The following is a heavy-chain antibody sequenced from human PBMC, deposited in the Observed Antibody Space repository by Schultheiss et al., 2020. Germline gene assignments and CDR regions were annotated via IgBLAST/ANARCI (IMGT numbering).Heavy chain of an antibody. J-gene: IGHJ5*02. CDR3: ARVMAAAGPEHNWFDP. V-gene: IGHV3-52*01. D-gene: IGHD6-13*01. Sequence: GGSLRLSCAASGFTFSSSWMHWVCQAPEKGLEWVADIKCDGSEKYYVDSVKGRLTISRDNAKNSLYLQVNSLRAEDMTVYYCARVMAAAGPEHNWFDPWGQGTLVTVSA. CDR2: IKCDGSEK. CDR1: GFTFSSSW.